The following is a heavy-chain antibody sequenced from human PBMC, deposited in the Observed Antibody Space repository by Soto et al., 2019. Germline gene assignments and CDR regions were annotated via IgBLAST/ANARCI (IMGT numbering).Heavy chain of an antibody. CDR2: ISASSGKI. CDR3: TQWDGYADV. Sequence: EVLLLESGGGLVQPGGSLRLSCAASGFTSGTTWVRQTPGRGLEWVSGISASSGKIFYAESVRGRFTISKDNSKNTLYLQMDSLRDDDTAIYFCTQWDGYADVWGQGNTVIVSS. D-gene: IGHD1-26*01. CDR1: GFTSGT. V-gene: IGHV3-23*01. J-gene: IGHJ6*02.